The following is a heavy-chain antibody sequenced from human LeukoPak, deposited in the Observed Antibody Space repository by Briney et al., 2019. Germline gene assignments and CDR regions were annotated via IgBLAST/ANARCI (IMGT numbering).Heavy chain of an antibody. D-gene: IGHD3-10*01. CDR3: ARHPRSGGDYFDY. J-gene: IGHJ4*02. Sequence: SETLSLTCGVSGYSISSDYYWGWIRQPPGKGLVWIGSFYHSGSTYCNPSLKSRVTISVDTSNNQFSLKLSSVTAADTAVYYCARHPRSGGDYFDYWGQGTLVTVSS. CDR2: FYHSGST. V-gene: IGHV4-38-2*01. CDR1: GYSISSDYY.